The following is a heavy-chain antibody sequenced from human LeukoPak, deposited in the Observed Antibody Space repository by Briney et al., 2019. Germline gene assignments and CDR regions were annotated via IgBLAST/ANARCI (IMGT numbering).Heavy chain of an antibody. V-gene: IGHV1-2*02. J-gene: IGHJ5*02. Sequence: ASVKVSCKASGYTFTGYYMHWVRQAPGQGLEWMGWINPNSGGTNYAQKFQGRVTMTRDTSISTAYMELSRLRSDDTAVYYCARPFYCSGGSCYGWFDPWGQGTLVTVSS. D-gene: IGHD2-15*01. CDR1: GYTFTGYY. CDR2: INPNSGGT. CDR3: ARPFYCSGGSCYGWFDP.